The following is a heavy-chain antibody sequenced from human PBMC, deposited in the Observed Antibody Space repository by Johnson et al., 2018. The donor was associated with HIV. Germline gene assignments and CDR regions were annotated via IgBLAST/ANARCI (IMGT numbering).Heavy chain of an antibody. CDR1: GFTFSSYG. V-gene: IGHV3-74*01. CDR3: PRETNSAMAWDAFDI. Sequence: VQLVESGGGVVQPGGSLRLSCAASGFTFSSYGMHWVRQAPGKGLVWVSRINSDGSSTTYADSVKGRFTISRDNAKNTLYLQMNSLRAEDTAVYYCPRETNSAMAWDAFDIWGQGTMVTVSS. J-gene: IGHJ3*02. D-gene: IGHD5-24*01. CDR2: INSDGSST.